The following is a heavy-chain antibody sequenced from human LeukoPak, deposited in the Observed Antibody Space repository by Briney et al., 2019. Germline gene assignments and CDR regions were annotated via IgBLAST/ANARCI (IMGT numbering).Heavy chain of an antibody. Sequence: SETLSLTCTVSGGSISSTNNYWGWIRQPPGKGLEWIGSMYYSGSTYYNPSLKSRVTISVDTSKNQFSLKLSSVTAADTAVYYCARRRIAFGVDCSGGSCYPDAFDIWGQGTMVTVSS. J-gene: IGHJ3*02. V-gene: IGHV4-39*07. D-gene: IGHD2-15*01. CDR3: ARRRIAFGVDCSGGSCYPDAFDI. CDR1: GGSISSTNNY. CDR2: MYYSGST.